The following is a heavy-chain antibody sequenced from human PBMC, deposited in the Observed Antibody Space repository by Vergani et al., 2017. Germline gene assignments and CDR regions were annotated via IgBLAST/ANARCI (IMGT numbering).Heavy chain of an antibody. CDR2: ISDGGETK. D-gene: IGHD1/OR15-1a*01. V-gene: IGHV3-11*01. CDR1: GFIFSDYY. CDR3: GRKQSPASLMDKPIDI. J-gene: IGHJ5*02. Sequence: QVQLVASGGGLVRPGGSLRLSCAASGFIFSDYYMTWIRQTPGKGLEWLAHISDGGETKMYAESLKGRFTVSRDNTKNLLILQMKTLKDDDTATYYCGRKQSPASLMDKPIDIWGQGTLVTVSS.